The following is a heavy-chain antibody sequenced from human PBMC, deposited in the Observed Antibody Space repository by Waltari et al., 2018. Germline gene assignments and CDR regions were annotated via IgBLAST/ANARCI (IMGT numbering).Heavy chain of an antibody. CDR3: VRKSTSATGDSFDM. V-gene: IGHV3-74*01. CDR1: GIIFSTYW. J-gene: IGHJ3*02. Sequence: EVQLVESGGGLVQPGGSLRLSCAASGIIFSTYWMHWVRQAPGKGLVWVERINSDGSSRTDADSVKGRFTISRDNAKNTLYLQMNSLRGEDTAVYYCVRKSTSATGDSFDMWGQGTMVTVSS. D-gene: IGHD5-12*01. CDR2: INSDGSSR.